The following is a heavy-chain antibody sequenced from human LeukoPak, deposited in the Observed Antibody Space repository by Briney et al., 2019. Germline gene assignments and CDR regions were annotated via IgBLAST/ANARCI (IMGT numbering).Heavy chain of an antibody. CDR2: IYYSGST. D-gene: IGHD2-15*01. J-gene: IGHJ4*02. CDR3: ARGRYCSGGSCYYFDY. Sequence: SETLSLTCTVSGGSISSYYWSWIRQPPGKGLEGIGYIYYSGSTNYNPSLKSRVTIPVDTSKNQFSLKLSSVTAADTAVYYCARGRYCSGGSCYYFDYWGQGTLVTVSS. V-gene: IGHV4-59*01. CDR1: GGSISSYY.